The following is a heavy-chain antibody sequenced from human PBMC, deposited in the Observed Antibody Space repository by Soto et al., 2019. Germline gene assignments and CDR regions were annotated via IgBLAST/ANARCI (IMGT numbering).Heavy chain of an antibody. CDR3: ARANYYGSPGDFDY. D-gene: IGHD3-10*01. CDR1: GFTYNTYG. CDR2: ISSSSSTI. Sequence: GGSLRLSCTACGFTYNTYGVHWVRQAPGKGLEWVSYISSSSSTIYYADSVKGRFTISRDNAKNSLYLQMNSLRAEDTAVYYCARANYYGSPGDFDYWGQGTLVTVSS. J-gene: IGHJ4*02. V-gene: IGHV3-48*01.